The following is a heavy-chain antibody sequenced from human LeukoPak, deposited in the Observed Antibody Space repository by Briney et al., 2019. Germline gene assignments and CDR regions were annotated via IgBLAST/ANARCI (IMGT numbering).Heavy chain of an antibody. D-gene: IGHD3-3*01. CDR2: IRNDGNKK. CDR1: GFTFSTSG. Sequence: GGSLRLSCVASGFTFSTSGMHWVRQSPGKGLDWVAFIRNDGNKKNYAESVKGRFTISRDNSKNTLYLQMDSLSAEDTAVYYCARVPDFWSGYSGDWGQGTLVTVSS. CDR3: ARVPDFWSGYSGD. J-gene: IGHJ4*02. V-gene: IGHV3-30*02.